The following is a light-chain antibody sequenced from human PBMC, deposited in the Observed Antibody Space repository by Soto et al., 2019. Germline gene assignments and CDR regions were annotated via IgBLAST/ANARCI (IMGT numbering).Light chain of an antibody. CDR1: QSISSGY. V-gene: IGKV3-20*01. CDR3: QQYGSSALT. Sequence: EVVLTQSPGTLSLSPGESATLSCRASQSISSGYLAWYQQKPGQAPRLLIYGASSRATGIPDRFSGSGSGTDFTLTISRLEPEDFAVYYCQQYGSSALTFGGGTKVDIK. CDR2: GAS. J-gene: IGKJ4*01.